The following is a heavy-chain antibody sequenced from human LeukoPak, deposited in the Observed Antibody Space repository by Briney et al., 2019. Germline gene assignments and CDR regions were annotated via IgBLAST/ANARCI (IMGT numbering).Heavy chain of an antibody. D-gene: IGHD4-17*01. CDR2: ISRNASSI. V-gene: IGHV3-21*01. CDR1: GFTFSTYS. Sequence: GGSLRLSCASSGFTFSTYSMSWVRQAPGKGLEWVSYISRNASSIYYADSVKGRCTTSRDHAKNSLYLQMNSLRAEDTAIYFCARNDYGDYGIDYWGQGNLVTVSS. CDR3: ARNDYGDYGIDY. J-gene: IGHJ4*02.